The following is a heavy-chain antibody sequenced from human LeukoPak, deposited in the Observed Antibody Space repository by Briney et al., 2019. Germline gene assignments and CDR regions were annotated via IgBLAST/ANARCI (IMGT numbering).Heavy chain of an antibody. CDR3: ARDYFSYGSSGYYYYGMDV. CDR2: IYYSGST. CDR1: GGSISSSSYY. Sequence: SETLSLTCTVSGGSISSSSYYWGWIRQPPGKGLEWIGSIYYSGSTYYNPSLKSRVTISVDTSKNQFSLKLSSVTAADTAVYYCARDYFSYGSSGYYYYGMDVWGQGTTVTVSS. J-gene: IGHJ6*02. V-gene: IGHV4-39*07. D-gene: IGHD5-18*01.